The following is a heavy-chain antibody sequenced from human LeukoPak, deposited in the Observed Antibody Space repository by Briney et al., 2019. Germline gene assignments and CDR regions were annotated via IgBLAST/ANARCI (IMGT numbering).Heavy chain of an antibody. J-gene: IGHJ3*02. CDR1: GFTFSSYG. Sequence: PGRSLRLSCAASGFTFSSYGMHWVRQAPGKGLEWVAVIWYDGSKTYYADSVKGRFTISRDNSKDTLYLQMSSLRVEDTAAYYCARYLGGRNAFDIWGQGTMVTVSS. D-gene: IGHD3-16*01. V-gene: IGHV3-33*08. CDR2: IWYDGSKT. CDR3: ARYLGGRNAFDI.